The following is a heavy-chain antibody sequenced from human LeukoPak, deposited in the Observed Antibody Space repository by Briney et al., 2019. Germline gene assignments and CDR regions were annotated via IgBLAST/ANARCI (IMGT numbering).Heavy chain of an antibody. Sequence: PSETLSLTCTVSGGSIRSGTYYWGWIRQPPGKGLECILSMYYTGSTHYSPSLKSRVTISVDTSKNQFPLKLSSVTAADTAVYYCARQSDSSGWSTYGYWGQGTLVTVSS. CDR1: GGSIRSGTYY. D-gene: IGHD6-19*01. V-gene: IGHV4-39*01. CDR3: ARQSDSSGWSTYGY. CDR2: MYYTGST. J-gene: IGHJ4*02.